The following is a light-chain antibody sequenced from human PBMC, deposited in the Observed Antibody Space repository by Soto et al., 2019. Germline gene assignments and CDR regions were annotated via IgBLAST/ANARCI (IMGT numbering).Light chain of an antibody. CDR1: QSVSSRS. CDR2: DAS. J-gene: IGKJ1*01. V-gene: IGKV3-20*01. CDR3: QQYAGSPRT. Sequence: ESVLSQSPGTVPLSQGERATLSCRASQSVSSRSLAWYQQKPGQAPRLLISDASNRAADSPDRFSGSGSGTDFTLTINRLEPEDFAVYYCQQYAGSPRTFGQGTKVDIK.